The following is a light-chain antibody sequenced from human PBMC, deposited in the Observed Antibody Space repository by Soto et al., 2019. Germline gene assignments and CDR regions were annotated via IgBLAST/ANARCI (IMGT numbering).Light chain of an antibody. CDR1: QSISSW. CDR3: QQYNSYGT. J-gene: IGKJ1*01. V-gene: IGKV1-5*03. Sequence: DIQMTQSPSTLSASVGDRVTITCRASQSISSWLAWYQQKPGKAPKLLIYKASSLESGYPSRFSGSGSVTEFTLTSTSLQAVDFATYDGQQYNSYGTFGQGTKVEIK. CDR2: KAS.